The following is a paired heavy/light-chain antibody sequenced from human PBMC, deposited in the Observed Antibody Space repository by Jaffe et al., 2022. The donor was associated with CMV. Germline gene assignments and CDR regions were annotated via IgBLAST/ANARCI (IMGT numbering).Heavy chain of an antibody. V-gene: IGHV3-23*01. D-gene: IGHD6-6*01. CDR2: ITASGGDT. J-gene: IGHJ4*02. Sequence: EVQLLESGGDLVQPGGSLRLSCAASGFTFSSYAMSWVRQAPGMGLEWFSAITASGGDTYHAESVKGRFTISRDNSKSTLYLQMNSLRAEDTAVYYCTKGSGAARPYYFDYWGQGTLVTVSS. CDR3: TKGSGAARPYYFDY. CDR1: GFTFSSYA.
Light chain of an antibody. Sequence: EIVLTQSPGTLSLSPGERATLSCRASQSVSSSYLAWYQQKPGQAPRLLIYDVSSRATGIPDRFSGSGSGTDFTLTISRLEPEDFAVYYCQPYGSSRTFGQGTKVEIK. V-gene: IGKV3-20*01. CDR1: QSVSSSY. J-gene: IGKJ1*01. CDR3: QPYGSSRT. CDR2: DVS.